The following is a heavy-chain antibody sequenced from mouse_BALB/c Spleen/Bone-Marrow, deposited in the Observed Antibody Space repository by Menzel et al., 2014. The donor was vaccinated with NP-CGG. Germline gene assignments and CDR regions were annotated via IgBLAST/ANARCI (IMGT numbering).Heavy chain of an antibody. Sequence: EVQLVESGGGLVQPGGSRKLSCAASGFTFSSFGMHWVRQAPEKGLEWVAHISSGSSTIYYADTVKGRFTISRDNPKNTLFLQMTSLRSEDTAMYYCARSPYDYAAMDYWGQGTSVTVSS. J-gene: IGHJ4*01. CDR1: GFTFSSFG. D-gene: IGHD2-4*01. CDR3: ARSPYDYAAMDY. V-gene: IGHV5-17*02. CDR2: ISSGSSTI.